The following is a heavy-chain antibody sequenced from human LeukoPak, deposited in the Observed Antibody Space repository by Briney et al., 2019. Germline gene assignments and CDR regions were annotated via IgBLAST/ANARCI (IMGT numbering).Heavy chain of an antibody. CDR2: ISWNSGSI. Sequence: GGSLRLSCAASGFTFDDYAMHWVRQAPGKGLEWVSGISWNSGSIGYADSVKGRFTISRDNSKNTLYLQMNSLRAEDTAVYYCAKAPSYGSGSYHVDYWGQGTLVTVSS. D-gene: IGHD3-10*01. CDR3: AKAPSYGSGSYHVDY. J-gene: IGHJ4*02. CDR1: GFTFDDYA. V-gene: IGHV3-9*01.